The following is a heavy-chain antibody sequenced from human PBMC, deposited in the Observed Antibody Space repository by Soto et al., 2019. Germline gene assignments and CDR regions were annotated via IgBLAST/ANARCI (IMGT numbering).Heavy chain of an antibody. CDR3: ARASDKGRGYSGYDTPNFDY. J-gene: IGHJ4*02. V-gene: IGHV3-48*02. CDR2: ISSSSSTI. CDR1: GFTFSSYS. Sequence: EVQLVESGGGLVQPGGSLRLSCAASGFTFSSYSMNWVRQAPGKGLEWVSYISSSSSTIYYADYVKGRFTISRDNAKNSLYLQMNSLRDEDTAVYYCARASDKGRGYSGYDTPNFDYWGQGTLVTVSS. D-gene: IGHD5-12*01.